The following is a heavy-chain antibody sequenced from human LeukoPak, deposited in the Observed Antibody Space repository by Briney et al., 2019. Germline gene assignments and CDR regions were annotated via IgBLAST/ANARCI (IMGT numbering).Heavy chain of an antibody. J-gene: IGHJ4*02. Sequence: PGGSLRLSCAASGFTLSSYWMHWVRQVPGKGLVWVSRIDTDASKTNYADSVKGRFTISRDNSKNTLYLQMNSLRAEDTAVYYCARTKPDIVVVPAEFDYWGQGTLVTVSS. CDR2: IDTDASKT. V-gene: IGHV3-74*01. D-gene: IGHD2-2*01. CDR1: GFTLSSYW. CDR3: ARTKPDIVVVPAEFDY.